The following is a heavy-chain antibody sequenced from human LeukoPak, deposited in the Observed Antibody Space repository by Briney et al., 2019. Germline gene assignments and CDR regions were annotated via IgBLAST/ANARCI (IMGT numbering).Heavy chain of an antibody. CDR3: ARVSAAAAYTSFDP. CDR1: GYTCTIYG. CDR2: ISAYNGNT. J-gene: IGHJ5*02. V-gene: IGHV1-18*01. D-gene: IGHD6-13*01. Sequence: ASVTVSFTASGYTCTIYGISWVRQAPGQGLELMGWISAYNGNTNYAQKLQGRVTMTTDTSTSTAYMELRSLRSDDTAVYYCARVSAAAAYTSFDPWGQGTLVTVSS.